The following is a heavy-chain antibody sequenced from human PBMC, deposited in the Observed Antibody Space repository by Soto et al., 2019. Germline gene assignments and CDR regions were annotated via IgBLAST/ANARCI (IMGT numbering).Heavy chain of an antibody. CDR1: GFTFSTYA. CDR3: ATERFHPLNYDY. V-gene: IGHV3-23*01. Sequence: GGSLRLSCAASGFTFSTYAMSWVRQAPGKGLEWVSAISGSGGSTYYADSVKGRFTISRDNSKNTLYLQMNSLRAEDTAVYYCATERFHPLNYDYWGQGTLVTVSS. J-gene: IGHJ4*02. CDR2: ISGSGGST. D-gene: IGHD2-8*01.